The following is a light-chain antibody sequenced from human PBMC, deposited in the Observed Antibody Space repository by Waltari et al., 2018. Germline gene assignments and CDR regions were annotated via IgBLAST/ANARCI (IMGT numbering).Light chain of an antibody. CDR2: EVS. Sequence: QSALTQPPSASGSRGQSVTISCTGPSSDVGSYNYVSWYQQHPGKAPKLIIFEVSKRPSGVPDRFSASKSANTASLTVSGLQAEDEADYYCSSFAGSNIYVFGTGTRVAVL. V-gene: IGLV2-8*01. CDR1: SSDVGSYNY. J-gene: IGLJ1*01. CDR3: SSFAGSNIYV.